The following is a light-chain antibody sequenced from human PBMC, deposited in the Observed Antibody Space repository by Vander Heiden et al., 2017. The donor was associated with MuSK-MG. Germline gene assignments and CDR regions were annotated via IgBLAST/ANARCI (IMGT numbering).Light chain of an antibody. CDR3: SSYTSSSTV. CDR1: SSDVGGYNY. V-gene: IGLV2-14*01. CDR2: DVS. J-gene: IGLJ1*01. Sequence: QSALTQPASVSGSPGQSITISCTGTSSDVGGYNYVSWYQQHPGKAPNLMIYDVSNRPSGVSNRFSGSKSGNTASLTISGLQAEDEADYYCSSYTSSSTVFGTGTKVTVL.